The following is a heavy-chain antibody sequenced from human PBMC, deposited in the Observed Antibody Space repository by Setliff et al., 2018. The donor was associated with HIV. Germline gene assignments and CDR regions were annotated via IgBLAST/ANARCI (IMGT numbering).Heavy chain of an antibody. V-gene: IGHV4-61*08. CDR3: ARDRLSAFDP. J-gene: IGHJ5*02. D-gene: IGHD3-16*01. CDR2: IYSSGST. CDR1: GGSIRSGDYY. Sequence: SETLSLTCTVSGGSIRSGDYYWSWIRQPPGKGLEWIGYIYSSGSTNYNPSLKSRVTISVDRSKNQFSLKLSSVTAADTAVYYCARDRLSAFDPWGQGTLVTVSS.